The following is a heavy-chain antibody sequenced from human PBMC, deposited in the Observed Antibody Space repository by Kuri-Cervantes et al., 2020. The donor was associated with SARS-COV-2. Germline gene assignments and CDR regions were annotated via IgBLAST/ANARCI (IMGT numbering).Heavy chain of an antibody. V-gene: IGHV3-21*01. CDR1: GFTFGDYA. Sequence: GESLKISCTASGFTFGDYAMSWVRQAPGKGLEWVSSISSSSSYIYYADSVKGRFTISRDNAKNSLYLQMNSLRAEDTAVYYCARDVWDWGQGTLVTVSS. CDR3: ARDVWD. CDR2: ISSSSSYI. D-gene: IGHD3-16*01. J-gene: IGHJ4*02.